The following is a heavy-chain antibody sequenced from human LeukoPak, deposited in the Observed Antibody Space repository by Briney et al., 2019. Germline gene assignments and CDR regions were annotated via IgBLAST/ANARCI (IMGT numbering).Heavy chain of an antibody. Sequence: ASVKVSCKASGYTFTSYYMHWVRQAPGQGLEWMGIINPSGGSTSYAQKFQGRVTMTRDTSTSTVYMELSSLRSKDTAVYYCARAGYCSGGSCYSGNGFDPWGQGTLVTVSS. CDR3: ARAGYCSGGSCYSGNGFDP. CDR1: GYTFTSYY. CDR2: INPSGGST. V-gene: IGHV1-46*01. J-gene: IGHJ5*02. D-gene: IGHD2-15*01.